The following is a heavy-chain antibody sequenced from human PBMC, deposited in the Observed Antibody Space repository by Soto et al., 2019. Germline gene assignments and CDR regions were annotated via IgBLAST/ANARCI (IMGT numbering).Heavy chain of an antibody. D-gene: IGHD1-1*01. CDR1: GFIFSTYP. CDR2: ISGSGANT. V-gene: IGHV3-23*01. J-gene: IGHJ4*02. CDR3: AKRGSGNNWFFDY. Sequence: EVQLLESGGGLVQPGGSLRLSCAASGFIFSTYPMYWVRQAPGQGLEWVSSISGSGANTYYADSVRGRFTISRDNSKNILDLQMSSLRAEDAALYYCAKRGSGNNWFFDYWGQGTLVTVSS.